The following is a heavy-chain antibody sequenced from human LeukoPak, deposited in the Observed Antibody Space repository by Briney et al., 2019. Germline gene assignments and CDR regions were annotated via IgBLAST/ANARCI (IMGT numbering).Heavy chain of an antibody. V-gene: IGHV3-23*01. D-gene: IGHD6-6*01. Sequence: GGSLRLSCAASGFTFSSYAMSWVRQAPGEGREWVSAISGSGGSTYYADSVKGRFTISGDNSKNTPYLQMNSLRAEDTAVYYCAKAQAARPFDYWGQGTLVTVSS. J-gene: IGHJ4*02. CDR3: AKAQAARPFDY. CDR1: GFTFSSYA. CDR2: ISGSGGST.